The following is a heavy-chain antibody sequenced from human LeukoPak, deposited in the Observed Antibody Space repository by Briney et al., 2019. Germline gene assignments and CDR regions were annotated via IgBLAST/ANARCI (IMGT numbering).Heavy chain of an antibody. V-gene: IGHV1-24*01. D-gene: IGHD1-26*01. CDR3: ATDMGATTSYYYYYGIDV. J-gene: IGHJ6*02. CDR2: FDPEDGET. Sequence: ASVKVSCKVSGYTLTELSMHWVRQAPGKGLEWMGGFDPEDGETIYAQKFQGRVTMTEDTSTDTAYMELSSLRSEDTAVYYCATDMGATTSYYYYYGIDVWGQGTTVTVSS. CDR1: GYTLTELS.